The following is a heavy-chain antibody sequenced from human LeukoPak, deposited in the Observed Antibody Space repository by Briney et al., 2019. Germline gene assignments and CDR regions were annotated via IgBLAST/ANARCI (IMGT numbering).Heavy chain of an antibody. D-gene: IGHD6-13*01. CDR1: GFTFSSYW. J-gene: IGHJ4*02. Sequence: PGGSLRLSCVASGFTFSSYWMSWVRQAPGKGLEWVASIKQDGSGTYYVDSLKGRFTISGDNAKNSLYLQMNSLRAEDTAVYFCARSAYSSSAAKWGQGTLVTVSS. CDR2: IKQDGSGT. CDR3: ARSAYSSSAAK. V-gene: IGHV3-7*01.